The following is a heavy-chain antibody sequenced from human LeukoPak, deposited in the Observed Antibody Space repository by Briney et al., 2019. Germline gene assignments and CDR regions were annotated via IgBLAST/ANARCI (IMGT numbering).Heavy chain of an antibody. Sequence: ASVKVSCKASGCTFTGYYMHWVRQAPGQGLEWMGWINPNSGSTNYAQKFQGRVTMTRDTSFSTAYMELSRLSSDDTAVYYCARIGKQLNWFDPWGQGTLVTVSS. CDR2: INPNSGST. D-gene: IGHD6-13*01. J-gene: IGHJ5*02. CDR3: ARIGKQLNWFDP. V-gene: IGHV1-2*02. CDR1: GCTFTGYY.